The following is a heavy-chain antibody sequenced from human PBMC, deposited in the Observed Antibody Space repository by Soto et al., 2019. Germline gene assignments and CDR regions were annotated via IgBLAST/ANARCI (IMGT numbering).Heavy chain of an antibody. Sequence: SETLSLTCIVSGCSISSYYWSWIRQPPGKGLEWIGYIYYSGSTNYNPSLKSRVTISVDTSKNQFSLKLSSVTAADTAVYYCARAPHCGGDCYSDFDYWGQGTLVTVSS. D-gene: IGHD2-21*02. CDR2: IYYSGST. CDR3: ARAPHCGGDCYSDFDY. CDR1: GCSISSYY. V-gene: IGHV4-59*01. J-gene: IGHJ4*02.